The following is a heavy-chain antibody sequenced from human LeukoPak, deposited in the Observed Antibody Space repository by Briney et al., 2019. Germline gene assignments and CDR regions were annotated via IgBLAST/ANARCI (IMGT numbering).Heavy chain of an antibody. J-gene: IGHJ6*03. V-gene: IGHV3-11*04. CDR3: ASSSWSDYYYYMDV. CDR2: ISSSGSTI. D-gene: IGHD6-13*01. CDR1: GFTFSDYY. Sequence: PGGSLRLSCAASGFTFSDYYMSWIRQAPGKGLEWVSYISSSGSTIYYADSVKGRFTISRDNAKNSLYPQMNSLRAEDTAVYYCASSSWSDYYYYMDVWGKGTTVTVSS.